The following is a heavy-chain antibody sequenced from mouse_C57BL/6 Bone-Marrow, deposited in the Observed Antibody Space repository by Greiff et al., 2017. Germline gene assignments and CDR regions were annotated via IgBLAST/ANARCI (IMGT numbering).Heavy chain of an antibody. CDR2: INPNNGGT. CDR1: GYTLTDYN. J-gene: IGHJ3*01. Sequence: VQLQQSGPELVKPGASVKIPCKASGYTLTDYNMDWVKQSHGKSLEWIGDINPNNGGTIYNQKFKGKATLTVDKSSSTSYMELRSLTSEDTAVYYCARGAFGYDYDGSYWGQGTLVTVSA. D-gene: IGHD2-4*01. V-gene: IGHV1-18*01. CDR3: ARGAFGYDYDGSY.